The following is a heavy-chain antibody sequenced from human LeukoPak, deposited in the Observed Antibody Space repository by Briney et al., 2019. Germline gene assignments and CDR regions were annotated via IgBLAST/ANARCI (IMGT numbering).Heavy chain of an antibody. CDR3: ARETAHCGGDCFDY. D-gene: IGHD2-21*01. V-gene: IGHV3-48*03. Sequence: PGGSLRPSCAASGFTFSTYEFNWVRQAPGKGLEWVAYIGVGGNSIYYADSVRVRFTTSRDNAQNSLYLEMNSLRVEDTALYYCARETAHCGGDCFDYWGQGTLVTVSS. CDR2: IGVGGNSI. J-gene: IGHJ4*02. CDR1: GFTFSTYE.